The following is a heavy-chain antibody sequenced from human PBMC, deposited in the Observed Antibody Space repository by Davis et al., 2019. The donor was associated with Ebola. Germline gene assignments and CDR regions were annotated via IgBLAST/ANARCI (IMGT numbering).Heavy chain of an antibody. CDR3: ARDLGYGDQEDV. CDR1: GFIFSNYE. J-gene: IGHJ6*02. Sequence: GESLKISCAASGFIFSNYEMNWVRQAPGKGLEWISYISSVGSTIYYADSVKGRFTISRDNAKNSLYLQMNSLRAEDTAVYYCARDLGYGDQEDVWGQGTTVTVSS. V-gene: IGHV3-48*03. D-gene: IGHD4-17*01. CDR2: ISSVGSTI.